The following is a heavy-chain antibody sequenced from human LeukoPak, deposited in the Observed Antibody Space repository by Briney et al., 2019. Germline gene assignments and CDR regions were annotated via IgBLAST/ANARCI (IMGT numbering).Heavy chain of an antibody. V-gene: IGHV4-39*01. Sequence: SETLSLTCTVSGGSISSSSYYWGWIRQPPGKGLEWIGSIYYSGSTYYNPSLKSRVTISVDTSKNQFSLKLSSVTAADTAVYYCARHGPRGWLHNSYYFDYWGQGTLVTVSS. J-gene: IGHJ4*02. CDR3: ARHGPRGWLHNSYYFDY. CDR1: GGSISSSSYY. D-gene: IGHD5-12*01. CDR2: IYYSGST.